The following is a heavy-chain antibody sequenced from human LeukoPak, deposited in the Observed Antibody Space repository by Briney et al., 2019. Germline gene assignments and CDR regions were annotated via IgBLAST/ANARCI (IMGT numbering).Heavy chain of an antibody. CDR3: ARVGFTSSWSNFDY. V-gene: IGHV1-2*06. CDR2: INPNGGDT. CDR1: GYTFAAYF. D-gene: IGHD6-13*01. J-gene: IGHJ4*02. Sequence: GASVKVSCTASGYTFAAYFIHWVRQASGQGLEWMGRINPNGGDTNYAQKFQGRVTMTGDTSISTAYMGLSSLRSDDTAMYYCARVGFTSSWSNFDYWGQGTLVTVSS.